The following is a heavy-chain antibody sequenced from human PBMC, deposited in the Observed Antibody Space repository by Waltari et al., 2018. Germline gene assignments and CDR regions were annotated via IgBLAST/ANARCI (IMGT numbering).Heavy chain of an antibody. V-gene: IGHV4-59*02. CDR3: ARQIGGRLLWDY. J-gene: IGHJ4*02. CDR2: MSHSGAL. CDR1: GGSVSGDS. Sequence: QVQLRESGPGLLNPSETLSLPCSVSGGSVSGDSWSWIRQPPGKGLEFIAYMSHSGALIKNPSLKSRVTISLDTSKNQFSLNLDSVTAADTAVYYCARQIGGRLLWDYWGQGTLVVVSS. D-gene: IGHD2-21*02.